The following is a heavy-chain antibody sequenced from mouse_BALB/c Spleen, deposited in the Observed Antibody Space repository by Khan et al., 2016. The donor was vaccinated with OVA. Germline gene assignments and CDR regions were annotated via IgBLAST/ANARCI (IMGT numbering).Heavy chain of an antibody. V-gene: IGHV9-4*02. CDR1: GYTFTTAG. D-gene: IGHD2-14*01. Sequence: QIQLVQSGPELKKPGETVRISCTASGYTFTTAGMQWVQKMPGKGLKWIGWINTHSGVPKYAEDFKGRFAFSLETSASTAYLQITNLKNEDTATYFCARGGAAYYRNDGGAMEYWGQGTSVTVSS. CDR2: INTHSGVP. J-gene: IGHJ4*01. CDR3: ARGGAAYYRNDGGAMEY.